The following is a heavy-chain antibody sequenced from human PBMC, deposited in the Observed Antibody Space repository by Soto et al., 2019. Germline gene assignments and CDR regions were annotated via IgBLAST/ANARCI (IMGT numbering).Heavy chain of an antibody. Sequence: GGSLRLSCAASGFTFSSYSMNWVRQAPGKGLEWVSYISSSSSTIYYADSVKGRFTISRDNAKNSLYLQMNSLRAEDTAVYYCARDQLHCSGGSCFPATFDYWGQGTLVTVSS. CDR2: ISSSSSTI. J-gene: IGHJ4*02. V-gene: IGHV3-48*01. D-gene: IGHD2-15*01. CDR3: ARDQLHCSGGSCFPATFDY. CDR1: GFTFSSYS.